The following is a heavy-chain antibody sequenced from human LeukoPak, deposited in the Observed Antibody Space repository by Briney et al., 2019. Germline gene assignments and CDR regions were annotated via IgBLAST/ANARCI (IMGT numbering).Heavy chain of an antibody. CDR2: IKSKTDGGTT. D-gene: IGHD3-16*01. V-gene: IGHV3-15*01. CDR3: TTDGGYYGMDV. J-gene: IGHJ6*04. Sequence: SGGSLRLSCAASGFTFSNAWMSWVRQAPGKGLEWVGRIKSKTDGGTTDYAAPVKGRFTISRDDSKNTLYLQMNSLKTDDTAVYYCTTDGGYYGMDVWGKGTTVTVSS. CDR1: GFTFSNAW.